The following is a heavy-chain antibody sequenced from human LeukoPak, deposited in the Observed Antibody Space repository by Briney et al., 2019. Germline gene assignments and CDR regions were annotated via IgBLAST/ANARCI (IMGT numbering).Heavy chain of an antibody. D-gene: IGHD2-2*01. CDR3: APGGDYCSTTSCPS. CDR2: SRNKASSYTT. J-gene: IGHJ3*01. Sequence: PGRSLRLSCTASGFTFGDYAMSWVRQAPGKGLEWVGRSRNKASSYTTEYAASVKGRFTISRDDSKNSLYLQMNSLKTEDTAVYYCAPGGDYCSTTSCPSWGQGTMVTVSS. CDR1: GFTFGDYA. V-gene: IGHV3-72*01.